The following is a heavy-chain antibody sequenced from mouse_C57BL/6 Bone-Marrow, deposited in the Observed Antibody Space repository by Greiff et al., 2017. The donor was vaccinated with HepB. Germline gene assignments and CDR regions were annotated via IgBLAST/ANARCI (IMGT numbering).Heavy chain of an antibody. Sequence: EVKLVESEGGLVQPGSSMKLSCTASGFTFSDYYMAWVRQVPEKGLEWVANINYDGSSTYYLDSLKSRFIISRDNAKNILYLQMSSLKSEDTATYYCARGITTASYWYFDVWGTGTTVTVSS. J-gene: IGHJ1*03. CDR3: ARGITTASYWYFDV. D-gene: IGHD1-2*01. CDR1: GFTFSDYY. CDR2: INYDGSST. V-gene: IGHV5-16*01.